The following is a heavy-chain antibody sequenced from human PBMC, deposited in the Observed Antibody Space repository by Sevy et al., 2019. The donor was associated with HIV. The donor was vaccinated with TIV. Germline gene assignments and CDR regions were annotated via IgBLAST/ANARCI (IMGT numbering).Heavy chain of an antibody. Sequence: GGSLRLSCKASGFTFSDYAMHWVRQAPGKGPEWVAVISSDATNKFYADSEKDRFTISRDNLKNTLYLQINNLRPADTAVYYCARGTYGSGLRVDYWGQGTLVTVSS. CDR1: GFTFSDYA. D-gene: IGHD6-19*01. CDR2: ISSDATNK. J-gene: IGHJ4*02. CDR3: ARGTYGSGLRVDY. V-gene: IGHV3-30*14.